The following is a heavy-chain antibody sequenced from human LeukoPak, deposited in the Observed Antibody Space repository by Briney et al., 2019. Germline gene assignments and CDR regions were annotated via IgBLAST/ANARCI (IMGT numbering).Heavy chain of an antibody. CDR1: GFTFSSYG. D-gene: IGHD4-11*01. CDR3: ARDSQEASSYHIDY. CDR2: ISYDGSNK. Sequence: GGSLRLSCAASGFTFSSYGMHWVRQAPGKGLEWVAVISYDGSNKYYADSVKGRFTISRDNSKNTLYLQMNSLGAEDTAVYYCARDSQEASSYHIDYWGQGTLVTVSS. V-gene: IGHV3-30*03. J-gene: IGHJ4*02.